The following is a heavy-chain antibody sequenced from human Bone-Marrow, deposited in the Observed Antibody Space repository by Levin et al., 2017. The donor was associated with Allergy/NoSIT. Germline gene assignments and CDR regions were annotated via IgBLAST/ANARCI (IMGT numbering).Heavy chain of an antibody. D-gene: IGHD6-19*01. CDR1: GFIFSDHY. V-gene: IGHV3-15*01. CDR3: ATYRQWSDV. Sequence: GESLKISCVVSGFIFSDHYMDWVRQAPGKGLEWLGRIKTRTDGGTADHATSVKGRFTISRDDSKNTLYLQMNSLKTEDTAVYYCATYRQWSDVWGRGTLVTVSS. CDR2: IKTRTDGGTA. J-gene: IGHJ2*01.